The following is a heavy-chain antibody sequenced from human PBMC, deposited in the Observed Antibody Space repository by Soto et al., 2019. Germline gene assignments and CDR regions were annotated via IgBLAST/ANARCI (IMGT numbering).Heavy chain of an antibody. CDR3: ARVSLGAGWLQLSHFDY. D-gene: IGHD1-1*01. J-gene: IGHJ4*02. V-gene: IGHV1-69*12. CDR1: GGTFSSYA. CDR2: IIPIFGTA. Sequence: QVQLVQSGAEVKKPGSSVKVSCKASGGTFSSYAISWVRQAPGQGLEWMGGIIPIFGTANYAQKFQGRVTIAAGESTSTAYMELSSLRSEDTAVYYCARVSLGAGWLQLSHFDYWGQGTLVTVSS.